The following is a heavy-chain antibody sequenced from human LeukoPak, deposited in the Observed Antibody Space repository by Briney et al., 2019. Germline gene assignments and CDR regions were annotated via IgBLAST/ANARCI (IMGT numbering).Heavy chain of an antibody. J-gene: IGHJ4*02. Sequence: PGGSLRLSCAASGFTFSSYAMSWVRQAPGKGLEWVSAISGSGGSTYYADSVKGRFTISRDNAKASVYLHMNSLRVKDTAIYYCARVRFPADCWGQGTLVTVSS. CDR2: ISGSGGST. D-gene: IGHD2-2*01. V-gene: IGHV3-23*01. CDR1: GFTFSSYA. CDR3: ARVRFPADC.